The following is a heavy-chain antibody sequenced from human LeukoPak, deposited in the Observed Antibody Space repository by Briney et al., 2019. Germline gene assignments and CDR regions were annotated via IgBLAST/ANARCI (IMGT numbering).Heavy chain of an antibody. V-gene: IGHV3-73*01. D-gene: IGHD1-26*01. Sequence: GGSLRLSCAASGFTFSGSAMPWVRQASGKGLEWVGRIRSKANSYATAYAASVKGRFTISRDDSKNTAYLQMNSLKTEDTAVYYCTSHAIVGAVGSWGQGTLVTVSS. CDR1: GFTFSGSA. CDR3: TSHAIVGAVGS. J-gene: IGHJ5*02. CDR2: IRSKANSYAT.